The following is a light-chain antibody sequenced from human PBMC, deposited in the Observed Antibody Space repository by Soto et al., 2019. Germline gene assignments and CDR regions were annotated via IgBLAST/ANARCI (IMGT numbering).Light chain of an antibody. CDR2: DVS. J-gene: IGLJ1*01. Sequence: QSALTQPASVSGSPGQSITISCTGTSSDVGGYNYVSWYQQHPGKAPKLMIYDVSNRPSGVSNRFSGSTSGNTAYLTISGLQAEDEADYYCSSYTRSSTPVGTGTKLTVL. V-gene: IGLV2-14*01. CDR3: SSYTRSSTP. CDR1: SSDVGGYNY.